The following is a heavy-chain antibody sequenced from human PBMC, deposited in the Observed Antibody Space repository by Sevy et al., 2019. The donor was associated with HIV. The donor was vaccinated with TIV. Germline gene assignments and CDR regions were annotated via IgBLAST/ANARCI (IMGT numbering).Heavy chain of an antibody. V-gene: IGHV4-31*03. CDR2: IYQSGST. J-gene: IGHJ5*02. CDR3: VRGFGDSSGYNWFDP. Sequence: SETLSLTCTVSGGSVSSGGYYWTWIRQHPGKGLEWIGYIYQSGSTYYNLSLKSRVTISLDTSKNQFSLKLSSVTAADTAVYYCVRGFGDSSGYNWFDPWGHGTLVTVSS. CDR1: GGSVSSGGYY. D-gene: IGHD3-22*01.